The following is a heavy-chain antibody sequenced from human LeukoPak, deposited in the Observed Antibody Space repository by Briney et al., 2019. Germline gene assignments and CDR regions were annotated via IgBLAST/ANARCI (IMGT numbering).Heavy chain of an antibody. D-gene: IGHD3-16*01. J-gene: IGHJ3*02. CDR1: GYTFTSYA. Sequence: ASVKVSCKSSGYTFTSYAMHWVRQAPGQRLEWMGWINAGNGNTQYSQEFQGGVTITRDTSASTVYMELSSLRSEDMAVYYCARFGLRPRGLDIWGQGTMATVSS. CDR2: INAGNGNT. CDR3: ARFGLRPRGLDI. V-gene: IGHV1-3*03.